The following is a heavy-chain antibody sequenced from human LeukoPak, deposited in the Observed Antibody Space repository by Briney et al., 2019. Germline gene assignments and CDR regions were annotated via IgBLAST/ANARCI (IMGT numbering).Heavy chain of an antibody. D-gene: IGHD4-17*01. Sequence: GRSLRLSCAASGFTFSSYEMNWVRQAPGKGLEWISYISSSGSSIYYVDSVKGRFTISRDNAKNSLYLQMNSLRAEDTAVYYCARDNGDPRTYFDYWGQGTLVTVSS. CDR2: ISSSGSSI. V-gene: IGHV3-48*03. J-gene: IGHJ4*02. CDR3: ARDNGDPRTYFDY. CDR1: GFTFSSYE.